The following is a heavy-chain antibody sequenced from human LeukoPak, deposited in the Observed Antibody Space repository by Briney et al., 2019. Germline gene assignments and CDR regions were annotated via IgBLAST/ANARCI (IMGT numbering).Heavy chain of an antibody. Sequence: SVKVSCKASGGTFSSYAISWVRQAPGQGLEWMGGIIPIFGTANYAQKSQGRVTMTEDTSTDTAYMELSSLRSEDTAVYYCATELRYGDYGYFQHWGQGTLVTVSS. CDR1: GGTFSSYA. D-gene: IGHD4-17*01. V-gene: IGHV1-69*06. CDR3: ATELRYGDYGYFQH. J-gene: IGHJ1*01. CDR2: IIPIFGTA.